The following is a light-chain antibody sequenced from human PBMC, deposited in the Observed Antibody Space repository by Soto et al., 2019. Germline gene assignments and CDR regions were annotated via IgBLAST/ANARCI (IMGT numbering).Light chain of an antibody. J-gene: IGLJ3*02. CDR3: SSYTSSSSWV. CDR2: EVS. Sequence: QSALTQPASVSGSPGQSIXXSCTGTSSDVGGYNYVSWYQQHPGKAPKLMIYEVSNRPSGVSNRFSGSKSGNTASLTISGLQAEDEADYYCSSYTSSSSWVFGGGTKLTVL. CDR1: SSDVGGYNY. V-gene: IGLV2-14*01.